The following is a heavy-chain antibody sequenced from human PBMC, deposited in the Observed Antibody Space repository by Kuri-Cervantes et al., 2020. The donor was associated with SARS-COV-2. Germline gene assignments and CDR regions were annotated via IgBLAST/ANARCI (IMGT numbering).Heavy chain of an antibody. D-gene: IGHD3-16*01. V-gene: IGHV3-33*01. CDR2: IWYDGSNK. CDR3: ARESSEYYFDY. Sequence: GGSLRLSCAASGFTFSSYGMHWVRQAPGKGLEWVAVIWYDGSNKYYGDSVKGRFTISRDNSKNTLYLQMNSLRAEDTAVYYCARESSEYYFDYWGQGTLVTVSS. CDR1: GFTFSSYG. J-gene: IGHJ4*02.